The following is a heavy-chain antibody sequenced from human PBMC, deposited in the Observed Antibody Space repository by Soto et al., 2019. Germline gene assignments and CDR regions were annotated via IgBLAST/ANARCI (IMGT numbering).Heavy chain of an antibody. Sequence: QVQLVQSGSEVKKPGSSVRVSCKTSGDTFSIYTISWVRQAPGQVIEWMGRVLPFLDITRYSQRCQGRVTITEDRSTTTAYMELTSLRSEDTAVYYCARDRDTSNWPNVDSWGQGTLVTVSS. CDR3: ARDRDTSNWPNVDS. CDR1: GDTFSIYT. V-gene: IGHV1-69*02. CDR2: VLPFLDIT. J-gene: IGHJ4*02. D-gene: IGHD6-13*01.